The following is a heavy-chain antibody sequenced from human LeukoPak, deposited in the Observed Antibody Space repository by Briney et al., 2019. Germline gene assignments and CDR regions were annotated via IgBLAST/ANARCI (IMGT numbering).Heavy chain of an antibody. V-gene: IGHV1-2*06. CDR3: ARAALNSGSSSFDY. Sequence: ASVNVSFKASGYTLTGYYMHWVRQAPGQGLEWMGRINPNSGGTNYAQKFQGRVTMTRDTSISTAYMELSRLRSDDTAVYYCARAALNSGSSSFDYWGQGTLVTVSS. CDR2: INPNSGGT. J-gene: IGHJ4*02. CDR1: GYTLTGYY. D-gene: IGHD1-26*01.